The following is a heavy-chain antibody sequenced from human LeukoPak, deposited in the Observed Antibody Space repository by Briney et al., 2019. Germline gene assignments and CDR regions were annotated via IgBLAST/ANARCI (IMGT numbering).Heavy chain of an antibody. CDR1: GFTFSSYW. V-gene: IGHV3-74*01. J-gene: IGHJ5*02. CDR3: ARDPSVSTSFDP. CDR2: INSDGSST. Sequence: GGSLRLSCAASGFTFSSYWMHWVRQAPRKGLVWVSRINSDGSSTSYADSVKGRFTISRDNAKNTLYLQMNSLRAEDTAVYYCARDPSVSTSFDPWGQGTLVTVSS. D-gene: IGHD2-2*01.